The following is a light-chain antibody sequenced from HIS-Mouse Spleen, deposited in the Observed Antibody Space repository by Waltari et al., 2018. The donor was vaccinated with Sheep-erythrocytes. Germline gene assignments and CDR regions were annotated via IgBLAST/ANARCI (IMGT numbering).Light chain of an antibody. J-gene: IGLJ3*02. CDR3: SSYTSSSTWV. V-gene: IGLV2-14*01. Sequence: QSALTQPASVSGSPGQSITISCTGTSSDVGGYNYVSWYQQHPGKAPKLMIYEVSTRPSWVSNRFSGSKAGNTASLTISGLQAEDEADYYCSSYTSSSTWVFGGGTKLTVL. CDR1: SSDVGGYNY. CDR2: EVS.